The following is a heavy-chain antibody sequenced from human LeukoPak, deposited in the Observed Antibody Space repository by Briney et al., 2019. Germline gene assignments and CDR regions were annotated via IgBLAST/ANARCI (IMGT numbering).Heavy chain of an antibody. CDR2: INPSCGST. CDR3: ARDQGCGGDFAWGYYYYGMDV. CDR1: GYTFTSYY. J-gene: IGHJ6*02. Sequence: ASVKLSCKASGYTFTSYYMHWVRQAPGQGLDCEGIINPSCGSTSCAQKVQGRVTMTSDTSTSTVYMELSSLRSEDTAVYYCARDQGCGGDFAWGYYYYGMDVWGQGTTVTVSS. V-gene: IGHV1-46*01. D-gene: IGHD2-21*02.